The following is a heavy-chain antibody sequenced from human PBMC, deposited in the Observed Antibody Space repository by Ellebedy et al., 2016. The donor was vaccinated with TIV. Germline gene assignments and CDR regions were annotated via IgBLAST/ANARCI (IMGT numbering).Heavy chain of an antibody. V-gene: IGHV3-33*01. J-gene: IGHJ5*02. D-gene: IGHD3-10*02. CDR3: AGIADVRFDP. CDR1: GFTFSSYG. CDR2: IWFDERNK. Sequence: PGGSLRLSCAASGFTFSSYGMHWVRQAPGKGLEWVAVIWFDERNKFYGGSVKGRFTISRDNSKNTLYLQMNSLRAEDTAVYYCAGIADVRFDPWGQGTLVSVSS.